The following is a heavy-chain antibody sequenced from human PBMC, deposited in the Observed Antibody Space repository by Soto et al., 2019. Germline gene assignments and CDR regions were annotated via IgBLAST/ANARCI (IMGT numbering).Heavy chain of an antibody. CDR3: ARNPIWDYGDPRNAFDI. J-gene: IGHJ3*02. Sequence: SGPTLVNPTQTLTLTCILSGFSLNTNGVSVNWIRQPPGKALEWLARIDWDDDKYYNSSLKTRLTISRDSSRNQVVLTMTNMDPVDTGTYFCARNPIWDYGDPRNAFDIWGQGTSVTVSS. CDR1: GFSLNTNGVS. CDR2: IDWDDDK. V-gene: IGHV2-70*12. D-gene: IGHD4-17*01.